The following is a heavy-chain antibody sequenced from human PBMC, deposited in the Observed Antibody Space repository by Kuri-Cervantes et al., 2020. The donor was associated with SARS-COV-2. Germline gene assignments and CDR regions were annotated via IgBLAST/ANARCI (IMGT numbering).Heavy chain of an antibody. J-gene: IGHJ4*02. CDR3: ARDRWELHDY. V-gene: IGHV4-61*02. D-gene: IGHD1-26*01. CDR2: IYTSGST. Sequence: LSCTVSGGSISSGSYYWSWIRQPAGKGLEWIGRIYTSGSTNYNPSLKSRVTISVDTSKDQFSLKLSSVTAADTAVYYCARDRWELHDYWGQGTLVTVSS. CDR1: GGSISSGSYY.